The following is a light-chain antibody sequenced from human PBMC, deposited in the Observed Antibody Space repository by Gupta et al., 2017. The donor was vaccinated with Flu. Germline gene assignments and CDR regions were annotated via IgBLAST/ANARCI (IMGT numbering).Light chain of an antibody. CDR1: GSNLDGFNF. CDR2: EVT. CDR3: NSYAGSNNVLYV. J-gene: IGLJ1*01. Sequence: QSALTQPPPASGSPGQSVTISCTGSGSNLDGFNFVSWYQQHPGKAPKLIIYEVTQRRSGGPDRVSGSKSGNTASLTVSGLQAEDEADYYCNSYAGSNNVLYVFGTGTKVTVL. V-gene: IGLV2-8*01.